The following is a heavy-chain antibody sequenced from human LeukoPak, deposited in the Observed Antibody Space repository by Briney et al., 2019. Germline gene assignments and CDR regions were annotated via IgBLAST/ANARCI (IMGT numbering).Heavy chain of an antibody. V-gene: IGHV1-2*02. CDR1: GYTFTGYY. D-gene: IGHD5-18*01. CDR3: ARGPFRNVDTAMIASRFDP. CDR2: INPNNGGT. Sequence: ASVKVSCRASGYTFTGYYVRWVRQAPGQGLEWMGRINPNNGGTNYAQKFQGRVTMTRDTSITTAYMELSRLRSDDTAVYYCARGPFRNVDTAMIASRFDPWGQGILVTVSS. J-gene: IGHJ5*02.